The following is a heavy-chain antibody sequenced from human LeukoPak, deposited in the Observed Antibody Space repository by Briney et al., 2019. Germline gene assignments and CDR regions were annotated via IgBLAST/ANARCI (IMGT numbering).Heavy chain of an antibody. Sequence: SQTLFLTCNVSGGSISSGSDYWSWIRQPAGKGLEWIGRIYTSGSTNYNPSLKSRVTISVDTSKNQFSLKLTSVTAADTAVYYCARESLGPPYYFDYWGQGTLVTVSS. CDR1: GGSISSGSDY. J-gene: IGHJ4*02. CDR3: ARESLGPPYYFDY. CDR2: IYTSGST. D-gene: IGHD1-26*01. V-gene: IGHV4-61*02.